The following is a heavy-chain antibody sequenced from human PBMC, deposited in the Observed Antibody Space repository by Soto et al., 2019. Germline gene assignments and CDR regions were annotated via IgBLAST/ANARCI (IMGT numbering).Heavy chain of an antibody. V-gene: IGHV4-30-2*01. J-gene: IGHJ3*02. Sequence: QLQLQESGSGLVKPSQTLSLTCAVSGGSISSGGYSWSWIRQPPGKGLEWIGYIYHSGSTYYNPSLKSRVTISVDRSKNQFSLKLSSVTAADTAVYYCARRPGSFAYGGNSALGAFDIWGQGTMVTVSS. CDR2: IYHSGST. CDR3: ARRPGSFAYGGNSALGAFDI. CDR1: GGSISSGGYS. D-gene: IGHD4-17*01.